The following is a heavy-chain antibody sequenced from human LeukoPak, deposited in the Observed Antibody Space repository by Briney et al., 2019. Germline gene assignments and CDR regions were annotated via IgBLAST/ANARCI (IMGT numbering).Heavy chain of an antibody. Sequence: GESLKISCKGSGYKFTTYCIGWVRQMPGKGLEWMGIIYPGDSDTRYSPSFQGQVTISSDKSISTAYLKWTSLKASETAMYYCARGGDSSGWPGAYFNSWGQGTLVTVSS. CDR3: ARGGDSSGWPGAYFNS. V-gene: IGHV5-51*01. CDR1: GYKFTTYC. D-gene: IGHD6-19*01. J-gene: IGHJ4*02. CDR2: IYPGDSDT.